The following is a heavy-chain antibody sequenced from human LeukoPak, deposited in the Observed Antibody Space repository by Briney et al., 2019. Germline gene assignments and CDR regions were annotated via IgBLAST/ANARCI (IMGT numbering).Heavy chain of an antibody. CDR2: IYPGDSDT. D-gene: IGHD2-2*01. CDR3: AKGDIVVVPAARGAFDI. CDR1: GSSFTSYW. J-gene: IGHJ3*02. V-gene: IGHV5-51*01. Sequence: GASLKISCKGSGSSFTSYWIGWVRQLPGKGLEWMGIIYPGDSDTRYSPSFQGQVTISADKSISTAYLQWSSLKASDTAMYYCAKGDIVVVPAARGAFDIWGQGTMVTVSS.